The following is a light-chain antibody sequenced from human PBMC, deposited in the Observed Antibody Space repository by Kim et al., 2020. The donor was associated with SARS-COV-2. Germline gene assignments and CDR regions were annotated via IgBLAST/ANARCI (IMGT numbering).Light chain of an antibody. CDR1: QSLFHRSNNENY. V-gene: IGKV4-1*01. Sequence: DIVVTQSPDSLHVSLGERATITCKSSQSLFHRSNNENYLDWYQQKPGQSPKLLISWASTRESGVPDRFSGSGSGTNFTLTISNLQAEDVAVYYCQQYYTPPLTFGGGTKLEI. J-gene: IGKJ4*01. CDR3: QQYYTPPLT. CDR2: WAS.